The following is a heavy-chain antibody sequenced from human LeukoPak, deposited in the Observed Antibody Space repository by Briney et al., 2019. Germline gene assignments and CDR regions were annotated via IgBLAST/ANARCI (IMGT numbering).Heavy chain of an antibody. CDR2: IYYSGST. V-gene: IGHV4-59*01. Sequence: SETLSLTCTVSGGSISSYYWSWIRQPPGKGLEWIGYIYYSGSTNYNPSLKGRVTISVDTSKNQFSLKLSSVTAADTAVYYCASTQYSGYDLNWFDPWGQGTLVTVSS. CDR1: GGSISSYY. CDR3: ASTQYSGYDLNWFDP. D-gene: IGHD5-12*01. J-gene: IGHJ5*02.